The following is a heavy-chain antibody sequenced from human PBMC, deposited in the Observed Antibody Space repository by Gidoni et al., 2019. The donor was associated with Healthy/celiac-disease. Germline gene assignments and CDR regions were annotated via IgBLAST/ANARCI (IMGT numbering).Heavy chain of an antibody. D-gene: IGHD4-17*01. CDR2: ISYDGSNK. CDR1: GFTFSSYG. CDR3: AKGYCGA. J-gene: IGHJ5*02. V-gene: IGHV3-30*18. Sequence: QVQLVESGGGVVQPGMSLRLPCAGSGFTFSSYGMRWVCQAPGKGREWVAVISYDGSNKYYADSVKGRFTISRDNSKNTLYLQMNSRRAEDTAVYYCAKGYCGAWGQGTLVTVSS.